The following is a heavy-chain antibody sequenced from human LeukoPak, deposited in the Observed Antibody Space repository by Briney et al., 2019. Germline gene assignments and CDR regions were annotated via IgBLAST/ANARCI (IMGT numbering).Heavy chain of an antibody. CDR3: AKGVWTFGSGSYSVDY. D-gene: IGHD3-10*01. Sequence: GKSLRLSCAGSGFTFNNYGMYWVRQAPGKGLEWVAVVSYDGSNTYHADSVKGRFTISRDNSKNTLYLQMNTLRAEDTAVYYCAKGVWTFGSGSYSVDYWGQGTLVTVSS. CDR1: GFTFNNYG. J-gene: IGHJ4*02. CDR2: VSYDGSNT. V-gene: IGHV3-30*18.